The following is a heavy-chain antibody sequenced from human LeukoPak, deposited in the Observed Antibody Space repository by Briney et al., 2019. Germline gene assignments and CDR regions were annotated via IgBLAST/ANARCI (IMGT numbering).Heavy chain of an antibody. J-gene: IGHJ4*02. D-gene: IGHD3-10*01. CDR2: ISSSSSYI. CDR3: ARDKTFRGGYFDY. Sequence: GGSLRLSCAASGFTFSSYSMNWVRQAPGKGLEWVSSISSSSSYIYYADSVKGRFTISRDNAKNSLYLQMNSLRAGDTAVYYCARDKTFRGGYFDYWGQGTLVTVSS. CDR1: GFTFSSYS. V-gene: IGHV3-21*01.